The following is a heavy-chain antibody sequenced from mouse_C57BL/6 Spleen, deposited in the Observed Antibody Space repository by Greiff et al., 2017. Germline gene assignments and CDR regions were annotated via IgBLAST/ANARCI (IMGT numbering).Heavy chain of an antibody. J-gene: IGHJ3*01. CDR1: GYTFTSYW. Sequence: VQLQQPGAELVKPGASVKMSCKASGYTFTSYWITWVKQRPGQGLEWIGDIYPGSGSTNYNEKFKSKATLTVDTSSSTAYMQLSSLTSEDSAVYYCARDYGSSSFFAYWGQGTLVTVSA. CDR3: ARDYGSSSFFAY. D-gene: IGHD1-1*01. V-gene: IGHV1-55*01. CDR2: IYPGSGST.